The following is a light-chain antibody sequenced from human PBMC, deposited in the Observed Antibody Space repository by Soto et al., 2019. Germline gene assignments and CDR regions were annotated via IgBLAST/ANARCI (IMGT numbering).Light chain of an antibody. V-gene: IGLV1-40*01. J-gene: IGLJ1*01. CDR1: SNIGSTYD. CDR3: QSCLGSLADHHFFARHTTVPV. Sequence: SNIGSTYDVQWYQQLPGTAPKLLIHGNTNRPSGVPDRFSGSKSGTSASLAITVLYADDEAHNCCQSCLGSLADHHFFARHTTVPVFG. CDR2: GNT.